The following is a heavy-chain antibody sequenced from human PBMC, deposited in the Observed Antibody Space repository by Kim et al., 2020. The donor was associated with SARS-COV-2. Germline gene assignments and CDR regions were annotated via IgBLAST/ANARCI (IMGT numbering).Heavy chain of an antibody. CDR3: TRGPF. V-gene: IGHV3-74*01. J-gene: IGHJ4*02. CDR2: IDNDGTTT. Sequence: GGSLRLSCAASGFSFSEWWMDWVRQAPGKGPEWVARIDNDGTTTLYADSVKGRFTISRDNSKNTLYLQMTGLRADDTGVYYCTRGPFWGQGTQGTVSS. CDR1: GFSFSEWW.